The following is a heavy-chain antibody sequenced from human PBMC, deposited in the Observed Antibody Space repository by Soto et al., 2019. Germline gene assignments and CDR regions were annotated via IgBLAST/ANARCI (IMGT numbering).Heavy chain of an antibody. D-gene: IGHD1-26*01. CDR3: VRDRSRSYLEGFDY. J-gene: IGHJ4*02. CDR2: IKQDGSEK. Sequence: EVQLVESGGGLVQLGGSRRLSCAASGFTFSSFWMTWVRQAPGKGLEWVANIKQDGSEKYYVDSVKGRFTISRDNARNSLFLEMKSLRSEDTAVYSCVRDRSRSYLEGFDYWGQGTLVTVSS. V-gene: IGHV3-7*01. CDR1: GFTFSSFW.